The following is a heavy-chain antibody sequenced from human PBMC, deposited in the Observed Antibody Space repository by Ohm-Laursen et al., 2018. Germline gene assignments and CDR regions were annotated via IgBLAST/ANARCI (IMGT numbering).Heavy chain of an antibody. Sequence: SLRLSCTASGFTFSDFYMGWIRQAPGKGLEWVSYITSSGSTIYYADSVKGRFTISRDNSKNTLYLQMNSLRAEDTAVYYCAKAGYSSSSPDYWGQGTLVTVSS. D-gene: IGHD6-6*01. CDR3: AKAGYSSSSPDY. J-gene: IGHJ4*02. CDR1: GFTFSDFY. V-gene: IGHV3-11*01. CDR2: ITSSGSTI.